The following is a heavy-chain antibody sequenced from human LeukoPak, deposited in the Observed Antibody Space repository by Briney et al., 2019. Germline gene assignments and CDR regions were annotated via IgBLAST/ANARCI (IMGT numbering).Heavy chain of an antibody. D-gene: IGHD3-22*01. CDR2: ISGDGGRI. J-gene: IGHJ4*02. CDR3: AKDHRAYYYDSSGYYYFDY. Sequence: GGSLRLSCAASGFTFSSYAMHWVRQAPGKGLEWVSGISGDGGRIYYAGSVKGRFTISRDNSKNTLYLQMNSLRAEDTAVYYCAKDHRAYYYDSSGYYYFDYWGQGTLVTVSS. V-gene: IGHV3-23*01. CDR1: GFTFSSYA.